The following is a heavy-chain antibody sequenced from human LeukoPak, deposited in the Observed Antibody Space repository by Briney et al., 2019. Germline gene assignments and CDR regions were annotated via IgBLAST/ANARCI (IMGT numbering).Heavy chain of an antibody. CDR3: ARGSSWYVNWFDP. D-gene: IGHD6-13*01. J-gene: IGHJ5*02. CDR2: IYYSGST. V-gene: IGHV4-39*01. CDR1: GGSISSSSYY. Sequence: SETLSLTCTVSGGSISSSSYYWGWIRQPPGKGLEWIGRIYYSGSTYYNPSLKSRVTISVDTSKNQFSLKLSSVTAADTAVYYCARGSSWYVNWFDPWGQGTLVTVSS.